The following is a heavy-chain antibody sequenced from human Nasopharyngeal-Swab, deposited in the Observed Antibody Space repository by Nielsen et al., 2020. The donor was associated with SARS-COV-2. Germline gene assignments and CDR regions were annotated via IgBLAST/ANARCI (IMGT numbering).Heavy chain of an antibody. Sequence: ASLQVSSNASGDTLIAYDINWVRHATAQGVEWMGWMNTNTGNTGYAQKFQGRITMTRDTSMNTAYMEPSGLSSDDTAVYYCARSRGSWSVTDYFDYWGQGTLVTVSS. CDR2: MNTNTGNT. CDR1: GDTLIAYD. J-gene: IGHJ4*02. CDR3: ARSRGSWSVTDYFDY. D-gene: IGHD1-26*01. V-gene: IGHV1-8*01.